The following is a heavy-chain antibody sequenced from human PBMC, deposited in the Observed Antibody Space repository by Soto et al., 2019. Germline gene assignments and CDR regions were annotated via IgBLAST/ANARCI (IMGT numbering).Heavy chain of an antibody. CDR3: ARLNGYCISTNCRGYYGMDV. J-gene: IGHJ6*02. V-gene: IGHV4-39*01. D-gene: IGHD2-2*03. Sequence: WETLSLTWSASGGSISSSNYYWGWLRHPHGKGLEWIGSIYYSGSTYYNPSLKSRVTISVDTCKSGFSLKLSSVPAADTAVYYCARLNGYCISTNCRGYYGMDVWGQGTTVTVSS. CDR1: GGSISSSNYY. CDR2: IYYSGST.